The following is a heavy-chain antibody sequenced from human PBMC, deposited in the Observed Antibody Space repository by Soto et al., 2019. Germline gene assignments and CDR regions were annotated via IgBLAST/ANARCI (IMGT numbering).Heavy chain of an antibody. CDR2: IFPVFASV. D-gene: IGHD1-26*01. CDR1: GGTFSNHG. V-gene: IGHV1-69*01. J-gene: IGHJ4*02. Sequence: QVQLVQSGDEVKKPGSSVKVSCQASGGTFSNHGITWVRQAPGQGFEWMGEIFPVFASVKYAQRFQGRVTITANESTSTACLDLSKVTHDDTAMYDCARKRGMGATGALAFDHWGQETLVLVSS. CDR3: ARKRGMGATGALAFDH.